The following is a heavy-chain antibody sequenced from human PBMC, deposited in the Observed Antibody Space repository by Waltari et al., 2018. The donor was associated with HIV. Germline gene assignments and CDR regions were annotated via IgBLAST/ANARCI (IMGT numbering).Heavy chain of an antibody. CDR2: IYYSGST. Sequence: QLQLPQPGPGLVKPSETLSLTCTVLGEPLSSSSYYWGWIRQPPGKGLEWIGSIYYSGSTYYNPSLKSRVTISVDTSKNQFSLKLSSVTAADTAVYYCARVSYGSGGLDYSGQGTLVTVSS. J-gene: IGHJ4*02. CDR3: ARVSYGSGGLDY. V-gene: IGHV4-39*07. D-gene: IGHD3-10*01. CDR1: GEPLSSSSYY.